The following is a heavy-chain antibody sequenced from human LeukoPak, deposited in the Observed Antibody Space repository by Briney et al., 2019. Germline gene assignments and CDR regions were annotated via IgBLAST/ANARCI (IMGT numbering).Heavy chain of an antibody. Sequence: ASVKVSCKASGYTFNNHYMYWVRQAPGQGLEWMGVINPSGGSTSYAQKFQGRVTMTRGTSTSTVYMELSSLTSEDTAVYYCARVVRWYSDFWGQGTLVTVSS. J-gene: IGHJ4*02. CDR3: ARVVRWYSDF. CDR2: INPSGGST. V-gene: IGHV1-46*02. CDR1: GYTFNNHY. D-gene: IGHD4-23*01.